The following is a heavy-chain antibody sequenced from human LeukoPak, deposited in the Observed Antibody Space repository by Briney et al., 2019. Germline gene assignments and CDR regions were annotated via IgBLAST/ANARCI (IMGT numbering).Heavy chain of an antibody. CDR3: AKEKYGSSGYSAFDI. V-gene: IGHV3-9*01. CDR1: GFTFDDYA. D-gene: IGHD3-22*01. Sequence: GGSLRLSCAASGFTFDDYAMHWVRQAPGKGLEWVSGISWNSGSIGYADSVKGRFTISRDNAKNSLYLQMNSLRAEDTALYYCAKEKYGSSGYSAFDIWGQGIMVTVSS. J-gene: IGHJ3*02. CDR2: ISWNSGSI.